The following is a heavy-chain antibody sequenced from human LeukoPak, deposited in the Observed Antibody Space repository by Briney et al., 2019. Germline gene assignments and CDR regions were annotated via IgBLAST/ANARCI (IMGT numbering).Heavy chain of an antibody. CDR2: IYYSGST. J-gene: IGHJ5*02. D-gene: IGHD3-3*01. Sequence: SETLSLTCTVSGGSISSYYWSWIRQPPGKGLEWIGYIYYSGSTNYNPSLKSRVTISVDASKNQFSLKLSSVTAADTAVYYCARADGFWSGYYTEYKWFDPWGQGTLVTVSS. V-gene: IGHV4-59*01. CDR3: ARADGFWSGYYTEYKWFDP. CDR1: GGSISSYY.